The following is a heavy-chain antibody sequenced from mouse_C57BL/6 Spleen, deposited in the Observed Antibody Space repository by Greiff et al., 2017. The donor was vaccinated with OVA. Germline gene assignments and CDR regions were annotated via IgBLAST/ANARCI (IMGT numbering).Heavy chain of an antibody. J-gene: IGHJ3*01. CDR2: IYPGDGDT. D-gene: IGHD2-4*01. V-gene: IGHV1-82*01. CDR1: GYAFSSSW. Sequence: VQLQQSGPELVKPGASVKISCKASGYAFSSSWMNWVKQRPGKGLEWIGRIYPGDGDTNYNGKFKGKATLTADKSSSTAYMQLSSLTSEDSAVYVCARGAIYYEGAWFAYWGQGTLVTVSA. CDR3: ARGAIYYEGAWFAY.